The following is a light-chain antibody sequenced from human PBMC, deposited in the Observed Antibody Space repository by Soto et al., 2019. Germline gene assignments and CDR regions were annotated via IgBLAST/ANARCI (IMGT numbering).Light chain of an antibody. Sequence: DIVPTQSPDSLTVSLGERATINCKSSQSVLYTSNNKNYLAWYQQKPGQPPKLLIYWASTRESGVPDRFSGSGSGTDFTLTISSLQPEDAAVYYCQQYYTPLTFAGGTKVEIK. CDR3: QQYYTPLT. CDR1: QSVLYTSNNKNY. V-gene: IGKV4-1*01. CDR2: WAS. J-gene: IGKJ4*01.